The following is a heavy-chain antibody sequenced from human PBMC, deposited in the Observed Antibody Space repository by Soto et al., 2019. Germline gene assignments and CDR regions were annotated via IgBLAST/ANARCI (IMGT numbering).Heavy chain of an antibody. CDR1: GGTFSSYT. D-gene: IGHD1-1*01. J-gene: IGHJ5*02. V-gene: IGHV1-69*04. CDR2: IIPILGIV. Sequence: SVKVSCKASGGTFSSYTISWVRQAPGQGLEWMGRIIPILGIVKYAQKFQGRVTMTRNTSISTAYMELSSLRSEDTAVYYCARDGSLSPGYPFAPWGQGPLVTVSS. CDR3: ARDGSLSPGYPFAP.